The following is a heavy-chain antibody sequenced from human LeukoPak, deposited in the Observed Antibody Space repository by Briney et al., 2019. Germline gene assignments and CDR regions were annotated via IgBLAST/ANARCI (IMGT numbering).Heavy chain of an antibody. D-gene: IGHD5-12*01. V-gene: IGHV4-59*01. CDR2: IYYSGST. J-gene: IGHJ6*02. CDR1: GGSISSYY. CDR3: ARVKGGSYYYYYGMDV. Sequence: SETLSLTCTVSGGSISSYYWSWIRQPPGKGLEWIGYIYYSGSTNYNPSLKSRVTISVDTSKNQFSLKLSSVTAADTAVYYCARVKGGSYYYYYGMDVWGQGTTVTVSS.